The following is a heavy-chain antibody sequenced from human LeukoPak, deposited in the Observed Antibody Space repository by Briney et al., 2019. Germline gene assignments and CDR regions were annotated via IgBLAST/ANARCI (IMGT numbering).Heavy chain of an antibody. V-gene: IGHV3-30*18. CDR2: ISYDGSNK. CDR3: AKDEDIVVVVAASPFDY. Sequence: GRSLRLSCGACGFIFSSYGMHWVRQAPGKGLEWVAVISYDGSNKYYADSVKGRFTISRDNSKNTLYLQMNSLTAEDTAVYYCAKDEDIVVVVAASPFDYWGQGTLVTVSS. CDR1: GFIFSSYG. J-gene: IGHJ4*02. D-gene: IGHD2-15*01.